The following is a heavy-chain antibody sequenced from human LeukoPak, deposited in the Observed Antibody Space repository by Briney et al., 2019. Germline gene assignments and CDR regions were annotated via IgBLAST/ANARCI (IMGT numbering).Heavy chain of an antibody. CDR3: ATGDVAMDYYGMDV. CDR2: FDPEDGET. CDR1: GYTLTELS. J-gene: IGHJ6*02. V-gene: IGHV1-24*01. Sequence: ASVKVSCKVSGYTLTELSMHWVRQAPGKGLEWMGGFDPEDGETIYAQKFQGRVTMTEDTSTDTAYMELSSLRSEDTAVYYCATGDVAMDYYGMDVWGQGTTVTVSS. D-gene: IGHD2-21*02.